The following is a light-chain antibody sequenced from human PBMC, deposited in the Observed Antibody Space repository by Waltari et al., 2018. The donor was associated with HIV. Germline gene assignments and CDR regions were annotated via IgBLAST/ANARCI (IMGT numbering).Light chain of an antibody. J-gene: IGKJ5*01. Sequence: IQMTQSPSSLSASVGDRVTITCRASQGIGNFLACYQQKPGQVPKVLISSASTLHLGVPSRFNGSGSGTDFILTISRLQPEDVATYYCQLYNSVPITFGQGTRLEIK. CDR2: SAS. CDR1: QGIGNF. V-gene: IGKV1-27*01. CDR3: QLYNSVPIT.